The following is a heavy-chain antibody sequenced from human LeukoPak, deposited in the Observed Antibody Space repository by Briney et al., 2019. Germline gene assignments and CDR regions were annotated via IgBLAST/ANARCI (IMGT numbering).Heavy chain of an antibody. CDR2: ISSDGSST. D-gene: IGHD1-26*01. CDR3: AREWALPGAYYMDV. CDR1: GFTFRNYW. V-gene: IGHV3-74*01. J-gene: IGHJ6*03. Sequence: PGGALRLSCAAPGFTFRNYWMHWGRQVSGKGLVWVSRISSDGSSTIYADSVKGRLTISRDNANNTLYLQMNSLRGEDTAVYYCAREWALPGAYYMDVWGKGTTVTVSS.